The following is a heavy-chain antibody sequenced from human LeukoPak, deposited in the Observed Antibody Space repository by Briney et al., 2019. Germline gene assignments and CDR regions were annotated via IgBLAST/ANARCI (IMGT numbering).Heavy chain of an antibody. D-gene: IGHD3-16*01. Sequence: SETLSLTCTVSGGSISSYYWSWIRQPPGKGLEWIGYIYYSGSTNYNPSLKSRVTISVDTSKNQLSLKLSSVTAADTAVYYCARGAVWGFPFDSWGQGTLVTVSS. V-gene: IGHV4-59*01. CDR3: ARGAVWGFPFDS. CDR2: IYYSGST. CDR1: GGSISSYY. J-gene: IGHJ4*02.